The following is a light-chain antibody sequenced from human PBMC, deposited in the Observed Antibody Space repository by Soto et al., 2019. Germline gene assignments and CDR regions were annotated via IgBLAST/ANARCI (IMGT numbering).Light chain of an antibody. CDR2: GAS. CDR1: QSVVRNY. V-gene: IGKV3D-20*02. J-gene: IGKJ5*01. CDR3: QQRSNWPIT. Sequence: ILVSEVAVPPCFSSHAKTSTSCXXSQSVVRNYLAWYQHKPGQAPRLLIYGASTRATGIPDRFSGSGSGTDFTLTISSLEPEDFAVYYCQQRSNWPITFGQGTRLEIK.